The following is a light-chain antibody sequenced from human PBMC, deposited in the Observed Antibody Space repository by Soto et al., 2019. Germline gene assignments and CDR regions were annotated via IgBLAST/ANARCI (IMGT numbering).Light chain of an antibody. CDR3: QQRSNWPLT. CDR1: QSVSSY. V-gene: IGKV3-11*01. J-gene: IGKJ4*01. CDR2: DAS. Sequence: EIVLPQSPAPLSLSPGERATLSCRASQSVSSYLAWYQQKPGQAPRLLIYDASNRATGIPARFSGSGSGTDFTLTISSLEPEDCAVYYCQQRSNWPLTFGGGTKVEIK.